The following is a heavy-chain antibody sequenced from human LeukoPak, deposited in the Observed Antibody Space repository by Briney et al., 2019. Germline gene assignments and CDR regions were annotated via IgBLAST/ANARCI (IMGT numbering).Heavy chain of an antibody. D-gene: IGHD3-22*01. CDR2: ISYDGSNK. Sequence: TGGSLRLSCAASGFTFSSYAMHWVRQAPGKRLEWVAVISYDGSNKYYADSVKGRFTISRDNSKNTLYLQMNSLRAEDTAVYYCARDGPTYYYDSSGYYYFDYWGQGTLVTVSS. J-gene: IGHJ4*02. V-gene: IGHV3-30*04. CDR1: GFTFSSYA. CDR3: ARDGPTYYYDSSGYYYFDY.